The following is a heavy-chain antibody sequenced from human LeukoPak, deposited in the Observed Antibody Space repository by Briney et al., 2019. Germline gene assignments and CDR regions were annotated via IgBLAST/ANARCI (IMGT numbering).Heavy chain of an antibody. CDR2: INHSGST. Sequence: KPSETLSLTCAVYGGSFSGYYWSWIRQPPGKGLEWIGEINHSGSTNYNPSLKSRVTISVDTSKNQFSLKLSSVTAADTAVYYCASSPWYSWGQGTLVTVSS. CDR3: ASSPWYS. CDR1: GGSFSGYY. D-gene: IGHD1-14*01. V-gene: IGHV4-34*01. J-gene: IGHJ5*02.